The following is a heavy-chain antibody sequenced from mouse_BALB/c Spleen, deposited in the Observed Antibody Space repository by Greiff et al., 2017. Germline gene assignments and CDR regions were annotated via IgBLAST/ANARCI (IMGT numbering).Heavy chain of an antibody. CDR1: GFTFSSFG. CDR3: AREGDYYGSYAMDY. D-gene: IGHD1-1*01. V-gene: IGHV5-17*02. J-gene: IGHJ4*01. CDR2: ISSGSSTI. Sequence: EVHLVESGGGLVQPGGSRKLSCAASGFTFSSFGMHWVRQAPEKGLEWVAYISSGSSTIYYADTVKGRFTISRDNPKNTLFLQMTSLRSEDTAMYYCAREGDYYGSYAMDYWGQGTSVTVSS.